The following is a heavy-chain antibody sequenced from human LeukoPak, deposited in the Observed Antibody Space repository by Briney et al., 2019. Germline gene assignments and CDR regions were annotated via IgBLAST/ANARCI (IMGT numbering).Heavy chain of an antibody. CDR1: GFIFSRYS. CDR2: ISSSSSYI. Sequence: GGSLRLSCAASGFIFSRYSMNWVRQAPGKGLEWVSSISSSSSYIYYADSMKGRFTISRDNARKTLYLQMNSLRAEDTAVYYCARDNSEGQWLVGNWFDPWGQGTLVTVSS. V-gene: IGHV3-21*01. CDR3: ARDNSEGQWLVGNWFDP. J-gene: IGHJ5*02. D-gene: IGHD6-19*01.